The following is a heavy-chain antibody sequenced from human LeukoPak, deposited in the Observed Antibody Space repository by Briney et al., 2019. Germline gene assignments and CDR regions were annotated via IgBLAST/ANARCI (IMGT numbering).Heavy chain of an antibody. CDR1: GGSISSYY. Sequence: SETLSLTCTVSGGSISSYYWSWIRQPAGKGLEWIGRIYTSGRTNYNPSLKSRVTMSVDTSKNQFSLKLSSVTAADTAVYYCARVFEGSSWYPPYGMDVWGQGTTVTVSS. V-gene: IGHV4-4*07. CDR3: ARVFEGSSWYPPYGMDV. CDR2: IYTSGRT. J-gene: IGHJ6*02. D-gene: IGHD6-13*01.